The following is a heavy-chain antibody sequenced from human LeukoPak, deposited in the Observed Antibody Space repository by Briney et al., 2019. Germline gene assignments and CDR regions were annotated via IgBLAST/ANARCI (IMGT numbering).Heavy chain of an antibody. CDR2: IYYSSGST. J-gene: IGHJ5*02. CDR3: ARSISRFDP. CDR1: GDSISSFY. V-gene: IGHV4-59*01. D-gene: IGHD3-3*02. Sequence: SETLSLTCTVSGDSISSFYWSWIRQPPGKGLEWIGYIYYSSGSTIYNPFLKSRVTISVDTSKNQFFLNLSSVTAADTAVYYCARSISRFDPWGQGTLVTVSS.